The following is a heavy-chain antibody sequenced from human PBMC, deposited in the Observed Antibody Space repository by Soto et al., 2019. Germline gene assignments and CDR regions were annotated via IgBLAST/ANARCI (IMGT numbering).Heavy chain of an antibody. CDR1: GGSISSSSYY. Sequence: ASETLSVTCTVAGGSISSSSYYWGWIRQPPGKGLEWIGSIYYSGSTNYNPSLKSRVTISVDTSKNQFSLKLSSVTAADTAVYYCARHSSSWYNFSYYYGMDVWGQGTTVTVSS. V-gene: IGHV4-39*07. D-gene: IGHD6-13*01. CDR2: IYYSGST. J-gene: IGHJ6*02. CDR3: ARHSSSWYNFSYYYGMDV.